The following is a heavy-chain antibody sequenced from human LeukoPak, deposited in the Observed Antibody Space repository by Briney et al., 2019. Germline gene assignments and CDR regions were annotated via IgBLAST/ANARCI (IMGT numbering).Heavy chain of an antibody. J-gene: IGHJ6*03. CDR1: GGSISSYY. V-gene: IGHV4-59*01. Sequence: SETLSLTCTVSGGSISSYYWSWIRQPPGKGLEWIGYIYYSGSTNYNPSLKSRVTISVDTSKNQFSLKLSSVTAADTAVYYCAREASYYYYMDVWGKGTTVIVSS. CDR3: AREASYYYYMDV. CDR2: IYYSGST.